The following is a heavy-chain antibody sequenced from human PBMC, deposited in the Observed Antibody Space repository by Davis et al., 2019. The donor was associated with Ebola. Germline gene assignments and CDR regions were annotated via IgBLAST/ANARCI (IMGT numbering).Heavy chain of an antibody. D-gene: IGHD1-14*01. CDR2: IIPIFGTA. CDR1: GGTFSSYA. J-gene: IGHJ4*01. Sequence: AASVKVSCKASGGTFSSYAISWVRQAPGQGLEWMGGIIPIFGTANYAQKFQGRVTITADKSTSTAYMELSSLRFEDTAVYYCAASAGTVGKFDFWGQGTLVTVSS. V-gene: IGHV1-69*06. CDR3: AASAGTVGKFDF.